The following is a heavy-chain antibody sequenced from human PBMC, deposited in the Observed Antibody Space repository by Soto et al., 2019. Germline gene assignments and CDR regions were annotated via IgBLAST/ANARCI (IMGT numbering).Heavy chain of an antibody. V-gene: IGHV4-59*02. CDR1: GGSVTSYY. CDR3: ARALYGSGVLDV. CDR2: IYYSGST. Sequence: LSLTCTVSGGSVTSYYWSCIRQPPGKALEWIGTIYYSGSTNYNPSLKSRVTISVDTSKNQFSLKLGSVTAADTAVYFCARALYGSGVLDVWGQGTTVTVSS. J-gene: IGHJ6*02. D-gene: IGHD3-10*01.